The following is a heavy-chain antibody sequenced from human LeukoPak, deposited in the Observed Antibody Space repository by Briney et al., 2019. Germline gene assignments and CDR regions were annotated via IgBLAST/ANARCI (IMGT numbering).Heavy chain of an antibody. CDR3: ARLNSLQLHLFDY. V-gene: IGHV4-59*08. J-gene: IGHJ4*02. Sequence: KPSETLSLTCTVSGGSISSYYWSWIRQPPGKGLEWIGYIYYSGSTNYNPSLKSRVTISVDTSKNQFSLKLSSVTAADTAVYYCARLNSLQLHLFDYWGQGTLVTVSS. D-gene: IGHD5-18*01. CDR1: GGSISSYY. CDR2: IYYSGST.